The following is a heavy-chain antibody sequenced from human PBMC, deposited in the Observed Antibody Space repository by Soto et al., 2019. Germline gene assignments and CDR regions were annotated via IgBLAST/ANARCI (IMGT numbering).Heavy chain of an antibody. V-gene: IGHV3-74*01. J-gene: IGHJ4*02. CDR3: ARVKVHSSKQKGTFDY. D-gene: IGHD6-13*01. Sequence: PGGSLRLSCAASGFTFSSYWMHWVRQAPGKGLVWVSRINSDGSSTSYADSVKGRFTISRDNAKNTLYLQMNSLRAEDTAVYYCARVKVHSSKQKGTFDYWGQGTLVTVSS. CDR2: INSDGSST. CDR1: GFTFSSYW.